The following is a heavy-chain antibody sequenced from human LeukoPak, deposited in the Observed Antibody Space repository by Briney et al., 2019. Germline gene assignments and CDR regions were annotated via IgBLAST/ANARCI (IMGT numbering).Heavy chain of an antibody. CDR1: GYTFTAYY. Sequence: ASVKVSCKASGYTFTAYYMHWVRRAPGQGLEWMGWINPNTGGTNYAQKFQGRVTITTDESTSTAYMELSSLRSEDTAVYYCARTSKRELWLDYWGQGTLVTVSS. CDR2: INPNTGGT. CDR3: ARTSKRELWLDY. D-gene: IGHD5-18*01. V-gene: IGHV1-2*02. J-gene: IGHJ4*02.